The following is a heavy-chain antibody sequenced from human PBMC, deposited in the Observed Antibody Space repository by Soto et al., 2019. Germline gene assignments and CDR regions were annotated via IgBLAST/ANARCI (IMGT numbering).Heavy chain of an antibody. D-gene: IGHD3-16*01. J-gene: IGHJ4*02. CDR3: ARDADVWGSYLDY. CDR2: INSDGSRT. Sequence: PVGSLRISGAAAGFTFISCWMHWVRQAPGKGLVWVPRINSDGSRTSYADSVKGRFTISRDNAKNTLYLQMNSLRAEDTAVYYCARDADVWGSYLDYWGQGTLFTVSS. CDR1: GFTFISCW. V-gene: IGHV3-74*01.